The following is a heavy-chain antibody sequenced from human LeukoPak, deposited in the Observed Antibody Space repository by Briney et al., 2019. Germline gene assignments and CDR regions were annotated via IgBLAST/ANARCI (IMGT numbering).Heavy chain of an antibody. CDR1: GFTFDDYA. V-gene: IGHV3-9*01. CDR2: ISWNSGSI. Sequence: GGSLRLSCAASGFTFDDYAVHWVRQAPGKGLEWVSGISWNSGSIGYADSVKGRFTISRDNAKNSLYLQMNSLRAEDTALYYCAKDYSSGYDEYYFDYWGQGTLVTVSS. D-gene: IGHD5-12*01. CDR3: AKDYSSGYDEYYFDY. J-gene: IGHJ4*02.